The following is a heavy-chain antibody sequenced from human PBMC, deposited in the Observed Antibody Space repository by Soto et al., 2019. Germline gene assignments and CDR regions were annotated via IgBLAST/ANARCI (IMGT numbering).Heavy chain of an antibody. J-gene: IGHJ4*02. CDR3: ARLEGLATISYYFWV. CDR1: GGSISSSSYY. V-gene: IGHV4-39*01. Sequence: LSLTCTVSGGSISSSSYYWGWIRQPPGKWIEWIGSIYYSGSTYYNPSLKSRVTISVDTSKSQFSLELNSVTAADSALYFCARLEGLATISYYFWVWGPGALVTVSS. D-gene: IGHD3-16*01. CDR2: IYYSGST.